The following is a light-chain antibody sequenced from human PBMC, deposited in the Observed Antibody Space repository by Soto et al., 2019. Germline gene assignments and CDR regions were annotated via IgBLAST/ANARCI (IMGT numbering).Light chain of an antibody. Sequence: DYVMTQSPDSLAVALGERATIHCKSSQTLLYRSNNKNYLAWYQQKPGQPPKLLIYWASIRESGVPDRFSGSGSGTDFTLTSSSLQAEDAAVYYWQQYHKNPWTFGQGTKVEIK. CDR3: QQYHKNPWT. J-gene: IGKJ1*01. CDR2: WAS. V-gene: IGKV4-1*01. CDR1: QTLLYRSNNKNY.